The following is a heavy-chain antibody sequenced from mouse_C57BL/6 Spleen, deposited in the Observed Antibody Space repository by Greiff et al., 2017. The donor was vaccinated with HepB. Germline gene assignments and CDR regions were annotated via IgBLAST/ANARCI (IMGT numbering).Heavy chain of an antibody. CDR3: ARPEYDYAMDY. CDR2: INYDGSST. Sequence: DVLLVESEGGLVQPGSSMKLSCTASGFTFSGYYMAWVRQVPEKGLEWVANINYDGSSTYYLDSLKSRFIISRDNAKNILYLQSSSLKSEDTATYYCARPEYDYAMDYWGKGTSVTVSS. V-gene: IGHV5-16*01. CDR1: GFTFSGYY. D-gene: IGHD5-2*01. J-gene: IGHJ4*01.